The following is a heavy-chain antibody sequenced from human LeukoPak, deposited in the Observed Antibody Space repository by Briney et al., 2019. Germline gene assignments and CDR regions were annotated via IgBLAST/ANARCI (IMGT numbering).Heavy chain of an antibody. D-gene: IGHD4-17*01. CDR2: ISSSGSTI. J-gene: IGHJ4*02. CDR3: ARDPRDYGKFDY. Sequence: GGSLRLSCAASGFTFSSYEMNWVRQAPGKGLEWVSYISSSGSTIYYADSVKGRFTVSRDNAKNSLYLQMNSLRAEDTAVYYCARDPRDYGKFDYWGQGTLVTVSS. V-gene: IGHV3-48*03. CDR1: GFTFSSYE.